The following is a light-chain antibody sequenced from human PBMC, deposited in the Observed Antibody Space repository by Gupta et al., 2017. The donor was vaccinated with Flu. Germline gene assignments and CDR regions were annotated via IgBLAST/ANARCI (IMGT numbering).Light chain of an antibody. V-gene: IGKV3-15*01. CDR3: QHKNNCPCT. CDR1: QSVSRD. CDR2: GAS. Sequence: PASLSGSPGGRATRTGGARQSVSRDLEWYQQKPGQAPRLLIYGASTRASGVPARFSGSGCGTEFTLTISSRQAEDFAVYYCQHKNNCPCTFGQGTXLEIK. J-gene: IGKJ2*02.